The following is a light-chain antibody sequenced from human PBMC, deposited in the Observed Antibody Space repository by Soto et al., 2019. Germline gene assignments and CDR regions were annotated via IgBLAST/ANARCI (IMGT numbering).Light chain of an antibody. Sequence: EIVLTQSPGTLSLSPGERATLSCRASQSVSTTYLAWYQQKPGQAPRLLIYGASSRATGIPDRFSGSGSGTDFTLTISRLEPEDFAVYYCQQYGSSFRTFGQGTKVVIK. V-gene: IGKV3-20*01. CDR3: QQYGSSFRT. CDR1: QSVSTTY. CDR2: GAS. J-gene: IGKJ1*01.